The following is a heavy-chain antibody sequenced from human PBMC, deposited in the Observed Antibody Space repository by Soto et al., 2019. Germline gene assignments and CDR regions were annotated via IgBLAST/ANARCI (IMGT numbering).Heavy chain of an antibody. CDR1: GFTFSSYA. J-gene: IGHJ3*02. D-gene: IGHD2-15*01. V-gene: IGHV3-23*01. Sequence: EVQLLESGGGLVQPGGSLRLSCAASGFTFSSYAMSWVRQAPGKGLEWVSAISGSGGSTYYADSVKGRFTISRDNSKNTLYLQMNSLRAEDTAVYNCAKDMGYCSGGSCYGDAFGIWGQGTMVTVSS. CDR2: ISGSGGST. CDR3: AKDMGYCSGGSCYGDAFGI.